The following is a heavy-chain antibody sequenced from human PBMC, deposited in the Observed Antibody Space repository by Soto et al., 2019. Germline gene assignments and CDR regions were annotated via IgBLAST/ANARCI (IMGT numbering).Heavy chain of an antibody. V-gene: IGHV4-39*01. CDR1: GESISSGSYY. J-gene: IGHJ4*02. CDR3: ARKRTTVVTQAYFDH. Sequence: PSETLSLTCIVSGESISSGSYYWGWIRQPPGKGLEWVGSIYYSGRTYYNPSFKSRVTISIDTSKNQFSLKLSSVTATDTAVYYCARKRTTVVTQAYFDHWGQGALVTVSS. CDR2: IYYSGRT. D-gene: IGHD2-21*02.